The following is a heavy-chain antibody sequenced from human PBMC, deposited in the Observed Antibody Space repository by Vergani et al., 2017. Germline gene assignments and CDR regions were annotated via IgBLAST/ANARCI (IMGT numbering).Heavy chain of an antibody. V-gene: IGHV3-23*01. CDR3: AKGPIERQLVRWAWFDP. D-gene: IGHD6-13*01. Sequence: EVQLLESGGGLVQPGGSLRLSCAASGFTFSSYAMSWVRQAPGKGLEWVSAISGSGGSTYYADSVKGRFTISRDNSKNTLYLQMNSLRAEDTAVYYCAKGPIERQLVRWAWFDPWGQGTLVTVSS. CDR2: ISGSGGST. CDR1: GFTFSSYA. J-gene: IGHJ5*02.